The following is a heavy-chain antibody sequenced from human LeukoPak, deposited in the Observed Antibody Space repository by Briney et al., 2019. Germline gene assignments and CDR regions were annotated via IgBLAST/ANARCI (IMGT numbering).Heavy chain of an antibody. J-gene: IGHJ4*02. CDR2: IYYSGST. CDR1: GGSISSGDYY. CDR3: ARDLVAGPDDSSGNYYGGFDY. V-gene: IGHV4-30-4*08. Sequence: SETLSLTCTVSGGSISSGDYYWSWIRQPPGKGLEWIGYIYYSGSTYYNPSLKSRVTISVDTSKNQFSLKLSSVTAADTAVYYCARDLVAGPDDSSGNYYGGFDYWGQGTLVTVSS. D-gene: IGHD3-22*01.